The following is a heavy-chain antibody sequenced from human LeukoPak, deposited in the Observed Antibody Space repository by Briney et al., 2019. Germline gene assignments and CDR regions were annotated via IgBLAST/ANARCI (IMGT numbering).Heavy chain of an antibody. J-gene: IGHJ6*03. CDR2: INHSGST. D-gene: IGHD3-16*01. CDR3: ARLNWDYYYYYMDV. CDR1: GGSISSSSYY. Sequence: SETLSLTCTVSGGSISSSSYYWGCIRQPPGKGLEWIGEINHSGSTNYNPSLKSRVTISVDTSKNQFSLKLSSVTAADTAVYYCARLNWDYYYYYMDVWGKGTTVTVSS. V-gene: IGHV4-39*07.